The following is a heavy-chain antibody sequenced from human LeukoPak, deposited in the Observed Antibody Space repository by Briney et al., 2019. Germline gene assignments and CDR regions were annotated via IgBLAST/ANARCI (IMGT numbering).Heavy chain of an antibody. CDR2: ISDDGSTK. Sequence: PGGSLRVSCADSRFSFFFYGIYWVRQALGEGGGWVAVISDDGSTKYYSDSVKGRFTVSRDNSKDTLYLQMNSLTTEDTAVYYCAKDRYYDIRGRLDPWGQGTLVTVSS. V-gene: IGHV3-30*18. D-gene: IGHD3-10*02. CDR3: AKDRYYDIRGRLDP. CDR1: RFSFFFYG. J-gene: IGHJ5*02.